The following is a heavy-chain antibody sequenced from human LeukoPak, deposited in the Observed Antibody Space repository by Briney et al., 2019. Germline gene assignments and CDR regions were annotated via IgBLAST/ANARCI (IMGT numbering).Heavy chain of an antibody. V-gene: IGHV4-59*02. CDR1: GDSVSSGY. Sequence: SETLSLSCNVSGDSVSSGYWTWIRQSPGKGLEWIGFIYDNGVTDFNPSLKSRLMISLGTSKNHFFLTLKSINTADPVIYYCAGRGHRSSRDWGKGILVTVSS. CDR3: AGRGHRSSRD. J-gene: IGHJ1*01. CDR2: IYDNGVT.